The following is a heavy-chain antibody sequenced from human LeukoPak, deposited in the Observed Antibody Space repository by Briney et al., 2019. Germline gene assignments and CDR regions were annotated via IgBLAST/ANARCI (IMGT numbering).Heavy chain of an antibody. D-gene: IGHD4-11*01. CDR2: ISGSSSYI. J-gene: IGHJ4*02. Sequence: GGSLRLSCAASGFTFSSYSMNWVRQAPGKGLEWVSSISGSSSYIYYADSVKGRFTISRDNAKNSLYLQMNSLRAEDTAVYYCARDLQAARDYWGQGTLVTVSS. V-gene: IGHV3-21*01. CDR1: GFTFSSYS. CDR3: ARDLQAARDY.